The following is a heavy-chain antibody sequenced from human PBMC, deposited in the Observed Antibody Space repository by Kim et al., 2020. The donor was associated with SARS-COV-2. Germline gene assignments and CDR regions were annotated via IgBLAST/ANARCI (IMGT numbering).Heavy chain of an antibody. CDR1: GYTFTSYG. CDR2: ISAYNGNT. J-gene: IGHJ3*02. CDR3: ASSNWNDGGDDAFDI. D-gene: IGHD1-20*01. V-gene: IGHV1-18*04. Sequence: ASVKVSCKASGYTFTSYGISWVRQAPGQGLEWMGWISAYNGNTNYAQKLQGRVTMTTDTSTSTAYMELRSLRSDDTAVYYCASSNWNDGGDDAFDIWGQGTMVTVSS.